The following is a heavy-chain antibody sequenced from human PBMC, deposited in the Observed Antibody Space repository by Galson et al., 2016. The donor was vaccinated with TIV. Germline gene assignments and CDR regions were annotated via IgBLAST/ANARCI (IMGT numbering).Heavy chain of an antibody. V-gene: IGHV1-69*10. D-gene: IGHD2-21*01. Sequence: SVKVSCKASGDTFRTYTVSWVRQAPGQGLEWMGGIIPLHGLSNHAQKFEGRVAITADEPTSTVYMVLSSLGSQDTAVYYCARTAPCGGDCYFFDYWGQGTLVTVSS. CDR1: GDTFRTYT. CDR3: ARTAPCGGDCYFFDY. J-gene: IGHJ4*02. CDR2: IIPLHGLS.